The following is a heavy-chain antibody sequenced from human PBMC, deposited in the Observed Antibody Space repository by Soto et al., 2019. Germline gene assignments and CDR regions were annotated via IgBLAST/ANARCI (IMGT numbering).Heavy chain of an antibody. V-gene: IGHV4-30-2*01. D-gene: IGHD4-4*01. CDR1: GGSISSGGYS. Sequence: QLQLQESGSGLVKPSQTLSLTCAVSGGSISSGGYSWSWIRQPPGKGLEWIGYIYHSGSTYYNPSLKSRVPISEHRSKNQFSLTLSSVTAADTPVYCCAGGMPTITTLDYWGQGTLVTVSP. J-gene: IGHJ4*02. CDR3: AGGMPTITTLDY. CDR2: IYHSGST.